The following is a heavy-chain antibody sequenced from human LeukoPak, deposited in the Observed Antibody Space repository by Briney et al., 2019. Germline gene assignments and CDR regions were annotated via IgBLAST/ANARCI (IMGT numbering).Heavy chain of an antibody. CDR2: INAGNGNT. D-gene: IGHD3-16*01. J-gene: IGHJ3*02. V-gene: IGHV1-3*01. CDR1: GYTFTSYA. CDR3: ARDSRVYDYVWGSYAGGAFDI. Sequence: ASVKVSCKASGYTFTSYAMHWVRQAPGQRLEWMGWINAGNGNTKYSQKFQGRVTITRDTSASTAYMELSSLRSEDTAVYYCARDSRVYDYVWGSYAGGAFDIWGQGTMVTVSS.